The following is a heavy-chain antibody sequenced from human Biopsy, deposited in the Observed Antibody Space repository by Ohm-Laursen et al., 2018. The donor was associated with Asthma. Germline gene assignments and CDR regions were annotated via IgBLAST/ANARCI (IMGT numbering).Heavy chain of an antibody. CDR3: ARGSSSSLSYPDAFDI. CDR2: IYFSGNT. Sequence: SDTLSLTCSVSGGSITSFYWSWIRQPPGRGLEWIGYIYFSGNTNYNPSLKSRVTISIDTSKNHFSLKLTSVTAADTAVYYCARGSSSSLSYPDAFDIWGQGTMVTVS. D-gene: IGHD2-15*01. J-gene: IGHJ3*02. CDR1: GGSITSFY. V-gene: IGHV4-59*07.